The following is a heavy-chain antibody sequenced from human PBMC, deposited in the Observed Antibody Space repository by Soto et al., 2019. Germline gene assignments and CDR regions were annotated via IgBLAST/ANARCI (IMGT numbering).Heavy chain of an antibody. Sequence: SGPTLVNPTQTLTLTCTFSGFSLSTSGVSVGWNHQPPGKALEWLALIYLDDDKRYSPSLKSRLTITKDTSKNQVVLTMTNMDPVDTATYYCAHSALQTGDFDYWGQGTLVTVSS. CDR2: IYLDDDK. J-gene: IGHJ4*02. CDR1: GFSLSTSGVS. V-gene: IGHV2-5*02. D-gene: IGHD1-26*01. CDR3: AHSALQTGDFDY.